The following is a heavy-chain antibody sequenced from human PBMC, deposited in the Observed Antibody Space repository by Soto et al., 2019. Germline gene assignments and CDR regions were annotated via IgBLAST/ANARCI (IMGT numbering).Heavy chain of an antibody. V-gene: IGHV1-8*01. D-gene: IGHD2-15*01. CDR1: GYTFTSYD. Sequence: QVQLVQSGAEVKKPGASVKVSCKASGYTFTSYDINWVRQATGQGLEWMGWMNPNSGNTGYAQKFQGRVTMTRNTSISTAYMELSSMRSEDTAVYYCARTYCSGGSCYFNWFDPWGQGTLVTVSS. J-gene: IGHJ5*02. CDR2: MNPNSGNT. CDR3: ARTYCSGGSCYFNWFDP.